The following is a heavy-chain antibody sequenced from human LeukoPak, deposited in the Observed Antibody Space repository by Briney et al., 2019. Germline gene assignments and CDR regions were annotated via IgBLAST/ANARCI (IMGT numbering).Heavy chain of an antibody. D-gene: IGHD2-2*01. CDR2: IYYSGST. Sequence: SQTLSLTCTVSGGSISSGDYYWSWIRQPPGKGLEWIGYIYYSGSTYYNPSHKSRVTISVDTSKNQFSLKLSSVTAADTAVYYCASLEYCSSTSCSYYYYMDVWGKGTTVTVSS. J-gene: IGHJ6*03. CDR1: GGSISSGDYY. CDR3: ASLEYCSSTSCSYYYYMDV. V-gene: IGHV4-30-4*08.